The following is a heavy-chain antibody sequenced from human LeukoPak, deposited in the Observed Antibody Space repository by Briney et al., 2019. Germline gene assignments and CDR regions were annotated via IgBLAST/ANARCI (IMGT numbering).Heavy chain of an antibody. CDR3: ARVIPHDGLLRDY. CDR2: INPNSGGT. D-gene: IGHD2-21*01. V-gene: IGHV1-2*02. J-gene: IGHJ4*02. Sequence: ASVKVSCKASGYTFTGYYMHWVRQAPGQGLEWMGWINPNSGGTNYAQKFQGRVTMTRDTSISTAYMELSRLRSDDTAVYYCARVIPHDGLLRDYWGQGTLVTVSS. CDR1: GYTFTGYY.